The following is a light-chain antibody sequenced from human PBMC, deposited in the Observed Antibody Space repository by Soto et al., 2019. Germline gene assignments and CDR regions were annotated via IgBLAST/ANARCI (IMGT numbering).Light chain of an antibody. CDR1: QGISNW. V-gene: IGKV1-12*02. Sequence: DIQLTQSPSSVSASVGDRVTVTCRASQGISNWLAWYQQKPGKAPKLLISAASSLQSGVPSRFSGSGSGTEFTLIISSLQPEDFATDYCHQANSFPWTFGQGIKVEIK. CDR3: HQANSFPWT. J-gene: IGKJ1*01. CDR2: AAS.